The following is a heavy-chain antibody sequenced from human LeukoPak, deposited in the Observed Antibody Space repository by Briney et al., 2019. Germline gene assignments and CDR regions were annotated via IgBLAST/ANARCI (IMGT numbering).Heavy chain of an antibody. CDR2: INTGNSYT. D-gene: IGHD6-19*01. CDR1: GYTFTSYA. Sequence: ASVKVSCKASGYTFTSYAIHWVRQAPGQSLEWMGWINTGNSYTKYSQKFQGRVTITRDTSATTAYIELSSLTSEGTAVYYCARPIAVAGFDYWGQGTLVTVSS. CDR3: ARPIAVAGFDY. V-gene: IGHV1-3*04. J-gene: IGHJ4*02.